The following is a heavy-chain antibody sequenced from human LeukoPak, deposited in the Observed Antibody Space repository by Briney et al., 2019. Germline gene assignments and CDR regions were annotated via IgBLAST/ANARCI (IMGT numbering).Heavy chain of an antibody. D-gene: IGHD3-16*02. J-gene: IGHJ4*02. V-gene: IGHV4-59*01. CDR1: VGSISSYY. CDR2: IYYSGST. CDR3: ARYVWGSYPTFEDY. Sequence: SETLSLTCTVSVGSISSYYWSWIRQPPGKGLEWIAYIYYSGSTNYNPSLKSRVTISVDTSKNQFSLKLSSVTAADTAVYYCARYVWGSYPTFEDYWGQGTLVTVSS.